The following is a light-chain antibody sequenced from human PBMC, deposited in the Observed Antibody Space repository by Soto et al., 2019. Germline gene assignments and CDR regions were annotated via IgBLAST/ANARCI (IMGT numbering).Light chain of an antibody. CDR1: QGIGST. Sequence: EIVMTQSPATLSVSPGARAPLSCRASQGIGSTLAWYQQKPGQTPRLLVYGASTRPTGIPTRFSGSGSGTEFTLTIGSLQSEDFAVYYCQQYNNWPLWTFGQGTKVDIK. J-gene: IGKJ1*01. CDR3: QQYNNWPLWT. V-gene: IGKV3-15*01. CDR2: GAS.